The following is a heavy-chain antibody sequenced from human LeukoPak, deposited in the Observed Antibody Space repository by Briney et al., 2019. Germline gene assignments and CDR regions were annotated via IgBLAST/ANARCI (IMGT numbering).Heavy chain of an antibody. CDR3: AGADRGDYYYGMDV. D-gene: IGHD3-10*01. J-gene: IGHJ6*02. V-gene: IGHV4-34*01. CDR2: INHSGST. CDR1: GGSFSGYY. Sequence: SETLSLTCAVYGGSFSGYYWSWIRQPPGKGLEWIGEINHSGSTNYNPSLKSRVTISVDTSKNQFSLKLSSVTAADTAVYYCAGADRGDYYYGMDVWGQGTTVTVSS.